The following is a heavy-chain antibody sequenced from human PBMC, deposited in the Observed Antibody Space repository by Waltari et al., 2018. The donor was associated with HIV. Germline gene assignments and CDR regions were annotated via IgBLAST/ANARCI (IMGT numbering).Heavy chain of an antibody. CDR2: MNPNSGNT. CDR3: ARDYCSGGSCYGGSNWFDP. V-gene: IGHV1-8*01. Sequence: QVQLVQSGAEVKKPGASVTVSCKASGYTSTSYDINWVRQATGQGLEWMGRMNPNSGNTDYAQKFQGRVTMTRNTSISTAYMELSSLRSEDTAVYNCARDYCSGGSCYGGSNWFDPWGQGTLVTVSS. J-gene: IGHJ5*02. CDR1: GYTSTSYD. D-gene: IGHD2-15*01.